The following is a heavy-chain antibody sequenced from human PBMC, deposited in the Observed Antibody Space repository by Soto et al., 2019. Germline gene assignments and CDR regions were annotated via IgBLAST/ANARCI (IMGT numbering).Heavy chain of an antibody. V-gene: IGHV1-3*01. CDR1: GYTFSTYA. CDR3: ASPSYGSGNFY. Sequence: QVQLVQSGAEVKKPGASVRVSCKASGYTFSTYALHWVRQAPGQRLEWMGWINAGNGNTKYSQTFRGRVTFTRDTSASTAYMELSSLRSEDTAVFYCASPSYGSGNFYWGQGTLVTVSS. CDR2: INAGNGNT. D-gene: IGHD3-10*01. J-gene: IGHJ4*02.